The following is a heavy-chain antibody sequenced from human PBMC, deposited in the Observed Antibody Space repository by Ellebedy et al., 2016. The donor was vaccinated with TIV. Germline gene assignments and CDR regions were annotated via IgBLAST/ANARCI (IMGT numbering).Heavy chain of an antibody. D-gene: IGHD3-22*01. Sequence: SETLSLTXTVSGCPTSSSSYYWGWIRQPPGKGLEWIGSIYYSGSTYYNPSLKSRVTISIDTSKKQFSLKLSSVTAADTAVYYCARSGGYTYGYFDRWGRGILVTVSS. V-gene: IGHV4-39*07. CDR1: GCPTSSSSYY. CDR3: ARSGGYTYGYFDR. J-gene: IGHJ2*01. CDR2: IYYSGST.